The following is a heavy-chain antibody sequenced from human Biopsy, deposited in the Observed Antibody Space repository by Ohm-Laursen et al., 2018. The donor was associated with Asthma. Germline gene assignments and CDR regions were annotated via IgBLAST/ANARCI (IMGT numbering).Heavy chain of an antibody. CDR2: IYYSGTT. D-gene: IGHD6-13*01. Sequence: TLSLTCGLSSGSGGYMRSGNYYWGWIRQPPGKGLEWIGSIYYSGTTYYNPSLESRVTVSADTSKNQFSLKLTSVTAADTAVYYCVRGSSSWHHGPLHYYYGPDVWGQGTTATVSS. J-gene: IGHJ6*02. CDR1: GGYMRSGNYY. CDR3: VRGSSSWHHGPLHYYYGPDV. V-gene: IGHV4-39*01.